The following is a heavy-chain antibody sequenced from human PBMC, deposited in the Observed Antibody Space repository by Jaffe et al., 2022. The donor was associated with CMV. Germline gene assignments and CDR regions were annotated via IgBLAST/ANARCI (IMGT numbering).Heavy chain of an antibody. D-gene: IGHD3-3*01. Sequence: QVQLVESGGGVVQPGRSLRLSCAASGFTFSSYGMHWVRQAPGKGLEWVAVIWYDGSNKYYADSVKGRFTISRDNSKNTLYLQMNSLRAEDTAVYYCARDPVTKTYYYYGMDVWGQGTTVTVSS. CDR1: GFTFSSYG. V-gene: IGHV3-33*01. CDR3: ARDPVTKTYYYYGMDV. CDR2: IWYDGSNK. J-gene: IGHJ6*02.